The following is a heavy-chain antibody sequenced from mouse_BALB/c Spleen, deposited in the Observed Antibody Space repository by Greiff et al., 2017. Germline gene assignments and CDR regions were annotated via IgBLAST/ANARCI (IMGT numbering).Heavy chain of an antibody. D-gene: IGHD2-4*01. J-gene: IGHJ3*01. Sequence: EVQLQESGGGLVKPGGSLKLSCAASGFTFSDYYMYWVRQTPEKRLEWVATISDGGSYTYYPDSVKERFTISRDNAKNNLYLQMSSLKSEDTAMYYCARDRGLRRSWLAYWGQGTLVTVSA. CDR2: ISDGGSYT. CDR3: ARDRGLRRSWLAY. CDR1: GFTFSDYY. V-gene: IGHV5-4*02.